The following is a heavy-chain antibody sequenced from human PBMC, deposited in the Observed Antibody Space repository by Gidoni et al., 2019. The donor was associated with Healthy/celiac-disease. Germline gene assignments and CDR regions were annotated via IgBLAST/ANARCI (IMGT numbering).Heavy chain of an antibody. CDR1: GGSFSGYY. J-gene: IGHJ6*02. CDR2: INHSGST. V-gene: IGHV4-34*01. CDR3: ARGYYYGMDV. Sequence: QVQLPQWGSGLLKPSETLSLPCAVYGGSFSGYYWSRIRQPPGKGLEGTGEINHSGSTNYNPSLKSRVTISVDTSKNQFSQKLSSVTAADTAVYYCARGYYYGMDVWGQGTTVTVSS.